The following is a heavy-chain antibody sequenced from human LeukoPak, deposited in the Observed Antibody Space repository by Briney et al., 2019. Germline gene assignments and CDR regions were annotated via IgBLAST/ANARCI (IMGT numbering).Heavy chain of an antibody. CDR2: IKQDGSEK. J-gene: IGHJ4*02. CDR1: GFTFISYG. CDR3: ARRATTIDY. Sequence: GGSLRLSCAASGFTFISYGMSWVRQAPGKGLEWVANIKQDGSEKYYVDSVKGRFTISRDNAKNSLYLQMNSLRAEDTAVYYCARRATTIDYWGQGTLVTVSS. D-gene: IGHD5-12*01. V-gene: IGHV3-7*03.